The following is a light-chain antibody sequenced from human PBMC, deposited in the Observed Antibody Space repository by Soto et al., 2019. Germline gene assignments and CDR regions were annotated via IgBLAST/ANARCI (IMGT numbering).Light chain of an antibody. J-gene: IGKJ2*01. V-gene: IGKV3-15*01. CDR3: QEYNNWLYT. CDR2: GAS. CDR1: QSVSSN. Sequence: EIVTTKSPATLSVSPGERATLSCRASQSVSSNLAWYQQKPGQAPRLLIYGASTRATGIPARFSGSGSGTEFTLTISSLQSEDFAVYYCQEYNNWLYTFGQGTKVDIK.